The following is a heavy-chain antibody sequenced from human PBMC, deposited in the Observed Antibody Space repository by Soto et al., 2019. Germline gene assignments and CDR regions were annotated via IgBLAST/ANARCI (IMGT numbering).Heavy chain of an antibody. CDR1: GFTFSDFY. D-gene: IGHD3-16*02. Sequence: PGGSLRLSCAASGFTFSDFYMTWIRQAPGKGLEWVSHISSTGTYTNYADSVKGRFTISRGNSENTLYLQMNGLRADDTALYFCAKSRVFIGAIVTLLDSWGQGTQVTVSS. CDR3: AKSRVFIGAIVTLLDS. J-gene: IGHJ4*02. CDR2: ISSTGTYT. V-gene: IGHV3-11*03.